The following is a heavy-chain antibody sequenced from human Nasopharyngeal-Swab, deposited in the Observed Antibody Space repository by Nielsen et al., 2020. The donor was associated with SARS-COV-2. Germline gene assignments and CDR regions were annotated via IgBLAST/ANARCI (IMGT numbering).Heavy chain of an antibody. Sequence: GESLKISCAASGFNFEDFTMYWVRQAPGKGLEWVSPITWGGGSTNYADSVKGRFTISRDNSKNSLYLQMNSLRTEDTALYYCAKDRVVVAATDLYGMDVWGQGTTVTVSS. CDR1: GFNFEDFT. V-gene: IGHV3-43*01. J-gene: IGHJ6*02. CDR3: AKDRVVVAATDLYGMDV. CDR2: ITWGGGST. D-gene: IGHD2-15*01.